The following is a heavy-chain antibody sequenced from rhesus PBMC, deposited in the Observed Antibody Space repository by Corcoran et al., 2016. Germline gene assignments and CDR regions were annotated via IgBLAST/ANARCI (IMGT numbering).Heavy chain of an antibody. J-gene: IGHJ4*01. Sequence: QVQLQESGPGLVKPSETLSLTCAVSGYSISSNYWSWIRQPPGKGLEWIGYIYGSSGSTDNNPALKSRVTISTDTSKNQFSLKLSTVTAADTAMYYCARDWGGYPFDYWGQGVVVTVSS. CDR2: IYGSSGST. CDR1: GYSISSNY. V-gene: IGHV4-160*01. CDR3: ARDWGGYPFDY. D-gene: IGHD1-44*02.